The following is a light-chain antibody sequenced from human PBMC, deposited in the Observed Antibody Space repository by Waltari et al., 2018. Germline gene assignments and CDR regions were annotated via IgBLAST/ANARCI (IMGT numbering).Light chain of an antibody. J-gene: IGKJ4*01. CDR3: QQYYSSPL. Sequence: QIVLYSSNNKIYLAWYQQKPGQPPKLLMYWASTRESGVPDRFNGSGSGTDFTLTISSLQAEDVAVYYCQQYYSSPLVGGGTKVEIK. V-gene: IGKV4-1*01. CDR2: WAS. CDR1: QIVLYSSNNKIY.